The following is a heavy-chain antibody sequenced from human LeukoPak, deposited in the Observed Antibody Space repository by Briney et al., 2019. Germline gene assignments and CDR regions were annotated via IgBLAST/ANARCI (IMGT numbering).Heavy chain of an antibody. CDR3: ARDVGYSAYD. D-gene: IGHD5-12*01. CDR2: ISGRGDYT. J-gene: IGHJ4*02. CDR1: GLTFTDYA. Sequence: GGSLRLSCAASGLTFTDYAMSWVRQTPGKGLVWVSAISGRGDYTYYADSVKGRFTISRDTAKNTVFLQMNSLRAEDTAVYYCARDVGYSAYDWGQGTLVTVSS. V-gene: IGHV3-23*01.